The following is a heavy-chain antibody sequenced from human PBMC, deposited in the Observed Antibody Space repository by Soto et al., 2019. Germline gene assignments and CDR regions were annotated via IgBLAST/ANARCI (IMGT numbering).Heavy chain of an antibody. CDR3: AREGNEGFLMDYYAMDV. CDR1: GFTFSSFG. Sequence: QVQLVESGGGVVQPGTSLRLSCEASGFTFSSFGISWVRQAPGKGLEWVASIGWDGTNEKYADLVTGRFTISRDNSKKSVSLLMSSLRADDTAVYYCAREGNEGFLMDYYAMDVWGQGTSVTVSS. D-gene: IGHD3-10*01. J-gene: IGHJ6*02. CDR2: IGWDGTNE. V-gene: IGHV3-33*01.